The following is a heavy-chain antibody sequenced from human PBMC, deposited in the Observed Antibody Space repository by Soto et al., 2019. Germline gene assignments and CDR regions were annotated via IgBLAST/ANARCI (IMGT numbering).Heavy chain of an antibody. V-gene: IGHV4-39*01. CDR3: ARLHPRLRAGFDY. CDR2: IYYSGST. D-gene: IGHD3-10*01. J-gene: IGHJ4*02. CDR1: GGSSSSSSYY. Sequence: PLETLSLTCTVSGGSSSSSSYYWGWIRQPPGKGLEWIGSIYYSGSTYYNPSLKSRVTISVDTSKNQFSLKLSSVTAADTAVYYCARLHPRLRAGFDYWGKGTLVTVSS.